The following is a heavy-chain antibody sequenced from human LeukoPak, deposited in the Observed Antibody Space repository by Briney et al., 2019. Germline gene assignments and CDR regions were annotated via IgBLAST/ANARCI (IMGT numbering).Heavy chain of an antibody. CDR3: ARDFLYYFDY. Sequence: PGGSLRLSCAASGFTFSSYAMHWVRQAPGKGLEWVAVISYDGSNKYYADSVKGRFTTSRDNSKNTLYLQMNSLRAEDTAVYYCARDFLYYFDYWGQGTLVTVSS. CDR2: ISYDGSNK. CDR1: GFTFSSYA. D-gene: IGHD2/OR15-2a*01. V-gene: IGHV3-30*04. J-gene: IGHJ4*02.